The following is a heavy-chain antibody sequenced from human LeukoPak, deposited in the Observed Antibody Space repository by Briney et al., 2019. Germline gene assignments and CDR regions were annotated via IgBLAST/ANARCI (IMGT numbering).Heavy chain of an antibody. J-gene: IGHJ2*01. Sequence: SETLSLTCSVYGGSISPYYWSWIRQPPGKGLEWIGHIYHSGSTNYNPSLKSRVTISVDTSKNPFSLKLSSVTAADTAVYYCARDLLSYDILTGYYGGYFDLWGRGTLVTVSS. CDR1: GGSISPYY. D-gene: IGHD3-9*01. CDR3: ARDLLSYDILTGYYGGYFDL. V-gene: IGHV4-59*01. CDR2: IYHSGST.